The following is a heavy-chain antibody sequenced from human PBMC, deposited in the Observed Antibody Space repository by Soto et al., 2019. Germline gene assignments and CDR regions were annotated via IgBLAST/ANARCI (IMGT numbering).Heavy chain of an antibody. J-gene: IGHJ6*02. CDR1: GFTLSSYD. Sequence: EVQLVESGGGLVQPGGSLRLSCAASGFTLSSYDSHWVRQATGEGLAWVSGIGSGGDTHYADSVKGRFIISREDGKNSLXLQINNLRVGDTAVYYCTRKTPPTGMEVWGQGATVTVSS. CDR3: TRKTPPTGMEV. D-gene: IGHD3-9*01. CDR2: IGSGGDT. V-gene: IGHV3-13*01.